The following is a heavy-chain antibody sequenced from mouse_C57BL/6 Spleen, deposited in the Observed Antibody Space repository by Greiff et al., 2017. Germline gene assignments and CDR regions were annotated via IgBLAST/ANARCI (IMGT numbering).Heavy chain of an antibody. CDR1: GYKFTSYW. Sequence: VQLQQSGTVLARPGASVKMSCKTSGYKFTSYWMHWVKQRPGQGLEWIGAIYPGNSDTSYNQKFKGKAKLTAVTSASTAYMELSSLTNEDSAVYYCTREPFTYWGQGTLVTVSA. J-gene: IGHJ3*01. CDR3: TREPFTY. V-gene: IGHV1-5*01. CDR2: IYPGNSDT.